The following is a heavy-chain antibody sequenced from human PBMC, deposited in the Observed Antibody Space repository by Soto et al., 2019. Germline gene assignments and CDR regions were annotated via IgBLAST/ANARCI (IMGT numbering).Heavy chain of an antibody. J-gene: IGHJ4*02. D-gene: IGHD5-12*01. CDR3: ARVSGYSLPDY. Sequence: QVQLVQSGAEEKKPGASVKVSCKASGYTFTNYAMHWVRQAPGQRLEWMGWINDGNGNTKYSQKFQGRVTITRDTSASTAYMELSSLRSEDTAVYYCARVSGYSLPDYWGQGTLVTVSS. V-gene: IGHV1-3*05. CDR2: INDGNGNT. CDR1: GYTFTNYA.